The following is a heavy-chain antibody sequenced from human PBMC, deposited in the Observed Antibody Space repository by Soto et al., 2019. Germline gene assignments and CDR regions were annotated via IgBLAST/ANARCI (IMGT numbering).Heavy chain of an antibody. Sequence: GESLKISCKGSGYSFTSYWIGWVRQMPGKGLEWMGIIYPGDSDTRYSPSFQGQVTISADKSISTAYLQWSSLKASDTAMYYCARRVERIAVAGGWFDPWGQGTLVTVSS. V-gene: IGHV5-51*01. CDR2: IYPGDSDT. CDR3: ARRVERIAVAGGWFDP. J-gene: IGHJ5*02. CDR1: GYSFTSYW. D-gene: IGHD6-19*01.